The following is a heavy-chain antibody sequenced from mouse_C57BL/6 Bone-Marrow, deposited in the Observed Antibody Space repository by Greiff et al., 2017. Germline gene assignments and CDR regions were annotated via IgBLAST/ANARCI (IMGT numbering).Heavy chain of an antibody. CDR3: AREGIYYDCAFAY. CDR1: GYSFTGYY. Sequence: EVKLMESGPELVKPGASVKISCKASGYSFTGYYMHWVKQSHGNILDWIGYIYPYNGVSSYNQKFKGKATLTVDKSSSTAYMELRSLTSEDSAVYYCAREGIYYDCAFAYWGQGTLVTVSA. V-gene: IGHV1-31*01. J-gene: IGHJ3*01. CDR2: IYPYNGVS. D-gene: IGHD2-4*01.